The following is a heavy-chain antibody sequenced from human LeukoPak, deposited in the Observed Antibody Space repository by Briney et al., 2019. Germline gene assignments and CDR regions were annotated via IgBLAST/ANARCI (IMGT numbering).Heavy chain of an antibody. CDR3: ARDRVSYYYDSSGYPGSGYFDY. CDR2: IIPIFGTA. Sequence: SVKVFCKASGGTFSSYAISWVRQAPGQGLEWMGGIIPIFGTANYAQKFQGRVTITTDESTSTAYMELSSLRSEDTAVYYCARDRVSYYYDSSGYPGSGYFDYWGQGTLVTVSS. D-gene: IGHD3-22*01. J-gene: IGHJ4*02. CDR1: GGTFSSYA. V-gene: IGHV1-69*05.